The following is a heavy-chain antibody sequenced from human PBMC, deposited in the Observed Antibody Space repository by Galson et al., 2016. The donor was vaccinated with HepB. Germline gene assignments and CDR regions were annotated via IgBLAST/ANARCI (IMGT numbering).Heavy chain of an antibody. D-gene: IGHD2-21*01. J-gene: IGHJ4*02. CDR1: GFTFNNYG. CDR3: AEGLSPYYGGPEY. Sequence: SLRLSCAASGFTFNNYGMHWVRQAPGKGLEWVAVMSHDGGNTYFADSVKGRFILSRDNSKSTLYLQMNSLKTEDTAMYYCAEGLSPYYGGPEYWGQGTLVTVSS. V-gene: IGHV3-30*18. CDR2: MSHDGGNT.